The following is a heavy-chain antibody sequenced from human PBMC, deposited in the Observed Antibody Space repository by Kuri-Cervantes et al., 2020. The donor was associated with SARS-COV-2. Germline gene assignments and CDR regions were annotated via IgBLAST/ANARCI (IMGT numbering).Heavy chain of an antibody. CDR1: GFTFSSYS. D-gene: IGHD5-18*01. J-gene: IGHJ6*04. Sequence: GESLKISCAASGFTFSSYSMNWVRRAPGKGLEWVSSISSSSSYIYYADSVKGRFTISRDNAKNSLYLQMNSLRAEDTAVYYCAREDTLMDVWGKGTTVTVSS. CDR2: ISSSSSYI. V-gene: IGHV3-21*01. CDR3: AREDTLMDV.